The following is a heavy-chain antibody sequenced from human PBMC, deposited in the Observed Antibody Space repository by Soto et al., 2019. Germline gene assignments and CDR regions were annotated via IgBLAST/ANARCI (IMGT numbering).Heavy chain of an antibody. CDR2: IYYSGST. V-gene: IGHV4-31*03. Sequence: PSATLSLTCTVSGGSIRSGGYYWSWIRQHPGQRLEWIGYIYYSGSTYYNPSLKSRVTISVDTSKNQFSLKLSSVTAADTAVYYCARDTSITGTTTHGDYYYGMDVWGQGTTVTVSS. D-gene: IGHD1-20*01. CDR1: GGSIRSGGYY. J-gene: IGHJ6*02. CDR3: ARDTSITGTTTHGDYYYGMDV.